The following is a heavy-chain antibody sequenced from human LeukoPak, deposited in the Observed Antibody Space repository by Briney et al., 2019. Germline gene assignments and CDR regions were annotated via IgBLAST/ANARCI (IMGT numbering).Heavy chain of an antibody. CDR3: ARGDMVAYKIFDY. Sequence: SETLSLTCTVSGGSISSGGYYWTWIRQHPGKGLEWIGYIYYSGSTYYNPSLKSRVTISVDTSKKQFSLKLSSVTAADTAVYYCARGDMVAYKIFDYWGQGTLVTVSS. V-gene: IGHV4-31*03. D-gene: IGHD5-12*01. CDR2: IYYSGST. CDR1: GGSISSGGYY. J-gene: IGHJ4*02.